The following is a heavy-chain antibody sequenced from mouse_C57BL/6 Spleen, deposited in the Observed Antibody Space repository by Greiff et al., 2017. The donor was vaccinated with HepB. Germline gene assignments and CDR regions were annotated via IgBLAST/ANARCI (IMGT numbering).Heavy chain of an antibody. J-gene: IGHJ3*01. CDR3: ARPMIYYDYTWFAY. Sequence: QVQLKESGAELARPGASVKLSCKASGYTFTSYGISWVKQRTGQGLEWIGEIYPRSGNTYYNEKFKGKATLTADKSSSTAYMELRSLTSEDSAVYFCARPMIYYDYTWFAYWGQGTLVTVSA. CDR1: GYTFTSYG. CDR2: IYPRSGNT. V-gene: IGHV1-81*01. D-gene: IGHD2-4*01.